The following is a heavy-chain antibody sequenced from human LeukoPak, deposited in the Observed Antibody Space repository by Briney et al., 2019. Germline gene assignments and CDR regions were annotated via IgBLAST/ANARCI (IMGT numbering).Heavy chain of an antibody. CDR2: ISAYNGNT. J-gene: IGHJ5*02. V-gene: IGHV1-18*01. CDR1: GYTFTSYG. CDR3: ARGRIRCSSTSRHTFDP. Sequence: ASVKVSCKASGYTFTSYGISWVRQAPGQGLEWMGWISAYNGNTNYAQKLQGRVTMTTDTSTSTAYMELRSLRSDDTAVYYCARGRIRCSSTSRHTFDPWGQGTLVTVSS. D-gene: IGHD2-2*01.